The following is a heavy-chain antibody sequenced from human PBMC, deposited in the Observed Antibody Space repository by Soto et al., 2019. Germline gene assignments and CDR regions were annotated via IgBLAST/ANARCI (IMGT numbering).Heavy chain of an antibody. D-gene: IGHD3-10*01. CDR3: ARTAIMERSGSYYPAVQGNWFDP. Sequence: PSETLSLTCAVYGGSFSGYYWSWIRQPPGKGLEWIGEINHSGSTNYNPSLKSRVTISVDTSKNQFSLKLSSVTAADTAVYYCARTAIMERSGSYYPAVQGNWFDPWGQGTLVTVSS. J-gene: IGHJ5*02. CDR2: INHSGST. V-gene: IGHV4-34*01. CDR1: GGSFSGYY.